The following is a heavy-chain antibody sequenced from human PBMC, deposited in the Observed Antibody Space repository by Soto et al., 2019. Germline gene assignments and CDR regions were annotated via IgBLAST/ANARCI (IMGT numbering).Heavy chain of an antibody. CDR3: ATYAARSQGWDAALVTLSSRPFDY. D-gene: IGHD5-18*01. CDR2: IIPKIGIV. Sequence: QVQLVQSGAEVKKPGSSVKVSCKASGGTFSRNTISWVRQAPGQGLEWMGRIIPKIGIVKYAQKFQGRVTITADKSTSTVYMELSSLRSEDTALYYCATYAARSQGWDAALVTLSSRPFDYWGQGTLVTVSS. CDR1: GGTFSRNT. V-gene: IGHV1-69*02. J-gene: IGHJ4*02.